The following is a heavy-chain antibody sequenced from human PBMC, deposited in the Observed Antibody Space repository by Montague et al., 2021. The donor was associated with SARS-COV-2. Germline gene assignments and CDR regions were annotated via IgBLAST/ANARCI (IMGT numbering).Heavy chain of an antibody. D-gene: IGHD2-21*01. J-gene: IGHJ4*02. V-gene: IGHV3-7*01. CDR2: VEQDGSES. Sequence: SLRLSCAASGFSFSSRGMSWVRQVPGKGLEWVATVEQDGSESHYVDSVKGRFTISRDNAKSSAYLQMSSLRVEDTAVYFCARDHCGSEDYWGQGILVTVSS. CDR3: ARDHCGSEDY. CDR1: GFSFSSRG.